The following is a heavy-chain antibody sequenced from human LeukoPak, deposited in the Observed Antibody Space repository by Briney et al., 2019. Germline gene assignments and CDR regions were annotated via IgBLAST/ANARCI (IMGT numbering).Heavy chain of an antibody. V-gene: IGHV3-64D*06. D-gene: IGHD5-18*01. J-gene: IGHJ4*02. CDR1: GLTFSSHA. Sequence: PGGPVRLSCSASGLTFSSHAMHGARQATGKGLEYVSTISSNGFSTYYADSVKGRFTISRDNSKNTLYLQMSSLRAEDTAVYYCVKDRGGYNYGLGYFDYWGQGTLVTGSS. CDR3: VKDRGGYNYGLGYFDY. CDR2: ISSNGFST.